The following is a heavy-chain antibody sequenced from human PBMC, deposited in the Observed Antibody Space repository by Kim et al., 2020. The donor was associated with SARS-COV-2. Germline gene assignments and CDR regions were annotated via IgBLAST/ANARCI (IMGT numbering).Heavy chain of an antibody. D-gene: IGHD3-10*01. V-gene: IGHV3-23*01. J-gene: IGHJ1*01. CDR1: GFTFSGYA. CDR3: AKDVRWFGMLAGCCVD. Sequence: GGSLRLSCAASGFTFSGYAMSWVRQAPGKGLEWVSAISGSGGSIDYADSVKGRFTISRDNSKNSLYLQMNSLRAEDTALYYCAKDVRWFGMLAGCCVDWG. CDR2: ISGSGGSI.